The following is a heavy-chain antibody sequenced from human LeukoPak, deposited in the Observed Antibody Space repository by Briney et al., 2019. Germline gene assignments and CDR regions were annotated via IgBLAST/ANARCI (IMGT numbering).Heavy chain of an antibody. Sequence: SKTLSLTCTVSGGSISSYYWSWIRQPPGKGLEWIGYIYYSGSTNYNPSLKSRVTVSVDTSKKQFSLKLSSVTAADTAVYYCARGVDYYGVWGQGTLVTVSS. CDR3: ARGVDYYGV. CDR1: GGSISSYY. V-gene: IGHV4-59*12. CDR2: IYYSGST. D-gene: IGHD3-10*01. J-gene: IGHJ4*02.